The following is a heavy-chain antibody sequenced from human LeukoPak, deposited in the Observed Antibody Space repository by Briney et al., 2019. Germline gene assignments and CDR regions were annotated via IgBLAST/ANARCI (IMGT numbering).Heavy chain of an antibody. V-gene: IGHV4-39*01. CDR2: IYYSGST. Sequence: SETLSLTCTVSGGSISSSSYYWGWIRQPPGKGLEWIGSIYYSGSTYYNPSLKSRVTISVDTSKNQFSLKLSSVTAADTAVYYCARPQRRGDYGSGPEGDYWGQGTLVTVSS. J-gene: IGHJ4*02. CDR1: GGSISSSSYY. D-gene: IGHD3-10*01. CDR3: ARPQRRGDYGSGPEGDY.